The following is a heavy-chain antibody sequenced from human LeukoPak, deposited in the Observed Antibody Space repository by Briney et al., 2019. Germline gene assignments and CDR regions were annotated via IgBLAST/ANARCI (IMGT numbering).Heavy chain of an antibody. J-gene: IGHJ5*02. CDR3: ARERSPDSVRIAVAGTVCWFDP. CDR2: IYYSGST. V-gene: IGHV4-39*02. Sequence: PSETLSLTCTVSGGSISSGSYYWSWIRQPPGKGLEWIGSIYYSGSTYYNPSLKSRVTISVDTSKNQFSLKLSSVTAADTAVYYCARERSPDSVRIAVAGTVCWFDPWGQGTLVTVSS. CDR1: GGSISSGSYY. D-gene: IGHD6-19*01.